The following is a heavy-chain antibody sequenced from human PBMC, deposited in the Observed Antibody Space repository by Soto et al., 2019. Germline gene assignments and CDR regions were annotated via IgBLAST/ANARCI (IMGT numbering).Heavy chain of an antibody. Sequence: GGSLRLSCTASGFTFGDYAMSWFRQAPGKGLEWVGFIRSKAYGGTTEYAASVKGRFTISRDDSKSIAYLQMNSLKTEDTAVYYCTREVPQGYYYGMDVRGPGTTVTVSS. CDR2: IRSKAYGGTT. V-gene: IGHV3-49*03. D-gene: IGHD3-10*01. CDR3: TREVPQGYYYGMDV. CDR1: GFTFGDYA. J-gene: IGHJ6*02.